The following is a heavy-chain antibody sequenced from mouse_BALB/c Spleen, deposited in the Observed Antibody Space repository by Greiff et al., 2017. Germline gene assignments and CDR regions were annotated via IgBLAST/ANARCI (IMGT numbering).Heavy chain of an antibody. CDR1: GYTFTSYW. CDR3: AGDNYAMDY. J-gene: IGHJ4*01. Sequence: VQLQQSGAELAKPGASVKMSCKASGYTFTSYWMHWVKQRPGQGLEWIGYINPSTGYTEYNQKFKDKATLTADKSSSTAYMQLSSLTSEDSAVYYCAGDNYAMDYWGQGTSVTVSS. V-gene: IGHV1-7*01. CDR2: INPSTGYT.